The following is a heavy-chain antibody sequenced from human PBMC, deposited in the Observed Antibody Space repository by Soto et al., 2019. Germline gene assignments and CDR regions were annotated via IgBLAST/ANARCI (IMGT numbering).Heavy chain of an antibody. J-gene: IGHJ2*01. CDR1: GGSFSGYY. D-gene: IGHD3-9*01. V-gene: IGHV4-34*09. CDR3: ARGTDTWFFAL. CDR2: IYYSGST. Sequence: PSETLSLTCAVYGGSFSGYYWSWIRQSPGKGLEWIGYIYYSGSTYYNPSLKSRVTISVDTSKNQFSLKLTSVTAADTAVYYCARGTDTWFFALWGRGTLVTVSS.